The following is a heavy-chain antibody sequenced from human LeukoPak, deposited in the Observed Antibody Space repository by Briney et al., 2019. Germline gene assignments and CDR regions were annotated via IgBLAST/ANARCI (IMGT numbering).Heavy chain of an antibody. D-gene: IGHD1-26*01. CDR2: ISGSSYHI. J-gene: IGHJ4*02. CDR1: GGSVSSGSYY. Sequence: ETLSLTCTVSGGSVSSGSYYWSWVRQAPGKALEWVSSISGSSYHIYYADSVKGRFTISRDNANNLLYLQMNSLRAEDTAVYYCASGTIVGARGADNWGQGTLVTVSS. V-gene: IGHV3-21*01. CDR3: ASGTIVGARGADN.